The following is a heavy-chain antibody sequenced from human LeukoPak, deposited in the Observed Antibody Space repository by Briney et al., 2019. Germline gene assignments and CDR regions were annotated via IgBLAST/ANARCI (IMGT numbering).Heavy chain of an antibody. J-gene: IGHJ6*03. V-gene: IGHV4-59*11. D-gene: IGHD1-1*01. Sequence: SETLSLTCFVSGGPIISHYWSWIRQPPGKGLEWIEYISNSGSTDYNPSLRSRVTISINTSKNQFSLKLTSVTAADSAVYYCVRDALEGYYSYYYMDVWGRGTTVTVSS. CDR3: VRDALEGYYSYYYMDV. CDR2: ISNSGST. CDR1: GGPIISHY.